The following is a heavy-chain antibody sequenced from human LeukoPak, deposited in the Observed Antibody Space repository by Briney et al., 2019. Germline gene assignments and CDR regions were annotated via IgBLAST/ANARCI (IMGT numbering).Heavy chain of an antibody. CDR3: ARMHYYDSSGDNWLDP. CDR1: GYTFTSYD. V-gene: IGHV1-8*01. D-gene: IGHD3-22*01. J-gene: IGHJ5*02. Sequence: GASVKVSCKASGYTFTSYDINWVRQATGQGLEWMGWMNPNSGHTGSAQKFQGRVTMTRNTSITTAYMELSSLRSEDTAVYYCARMHYYDSSGDNWLDPWGQGTLVTVSS. CDR2: MNPNSGHT.